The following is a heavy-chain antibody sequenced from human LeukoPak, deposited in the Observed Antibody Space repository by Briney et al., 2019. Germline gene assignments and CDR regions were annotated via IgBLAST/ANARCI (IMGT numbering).Heavy chain of an antibody. CDR1: GFTFSDYY. J-gene: IGHJ6*03. CDR2: ISSSGSTI. CDR3: ASRYYAWLLYWDYYYMDV. V-gene: IGHV3-11*01. D-gene: IGHD3-9*01. Sequence: GGSLRLSCAASGFTFSDYYMSWIRQAPGKGLEWVSYISSSGSTIYYADSVKGRFTISRDNAKNSLYLQMNSLRAEDTAVYYCASRYYAWLLYWDYYYMDVWGKGTTVTVSS.